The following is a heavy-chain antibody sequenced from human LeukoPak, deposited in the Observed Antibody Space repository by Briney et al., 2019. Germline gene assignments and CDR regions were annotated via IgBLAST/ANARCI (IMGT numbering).Heavy chain of an antibody. Sequence: SETLSLTCTVSGGSISSYYWSWIRQPPGKGLEWIGYIYYSGSTNYNPSLKSRVTISVDTSKNQFSLKLSSVTAADTAVYYCARDTGSGSAYFENWGQGTLVTVSS. V-gene: IGHV4-59*01. D-gene: IGHD3-10*01. CDR3: ARDTGSGSAYFEN. CDR1: GGSISSYY. CDR2: IYYSGST. J-gene: IGHJ4*02.